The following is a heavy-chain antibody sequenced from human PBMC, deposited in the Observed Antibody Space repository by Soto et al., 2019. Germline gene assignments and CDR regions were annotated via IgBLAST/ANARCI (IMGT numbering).Heavy chain of an antibody. J-gene: IGHJ4*02. V-gene: IGHV5-10-1*01. Sequence: PGESLKISCKGSGYSFTSYWISWVRQMPGKGLEWMGRIDPSDSYTNYSPSFQGHVTISADKSISTAYLQWSSLKASDTAMYYCARHTEPELGYDSSSNFDYWGQGTLVTVSS. CDR2: IDPSDSYT. CDR1: GYSFTSYW. D-gene: IGHD3-22*01. CDR3: ARHTEPELGYDSSSNFDY.